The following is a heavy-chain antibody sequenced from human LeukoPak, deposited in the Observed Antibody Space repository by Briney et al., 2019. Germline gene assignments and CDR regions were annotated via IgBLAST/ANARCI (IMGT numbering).Heavy chain of an antibody. CDR2: IYPGDSDT. V-gene: IGHV5-51*01. D-gene: IGHD2-2*02. CDR1: GYSFTSYW. CDR3: ARQGLGYCSSTSCYTNGRGIDY. Sequence: GESLKISCKGSGYSFTSYWIGWVRQMPGKGLEWMGIIYPGDSDTRYSPSFRGQVTISADKSISTAYLQWSSLKASDTAMYYCARQGLGYCSSTSCYTNGRGIDYWGQGTLVTVSS. J-gene: IGHJ4*02.